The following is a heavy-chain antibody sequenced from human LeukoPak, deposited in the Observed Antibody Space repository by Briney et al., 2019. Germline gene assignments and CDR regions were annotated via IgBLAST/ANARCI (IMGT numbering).Heavy chain of an antibody. D-gene: IGHD3-22*01. Sequence: GASVKVSCKASGYTFTGYYMHWVRQAPGQGLEWMGWINPNSGGTNYAQKFQGRVTMTRDTSISTAYMELSRLRSDDTAVYYCASLHYDRTNFFDYWGQGTLVTVSS. CDR3: ASLHYDRTNFFDY. J-gene: IGHJ4*02. V-gene: IGHV1-2*02. CDR2: INPNSGGT. CDR1: GYTFTGYY.